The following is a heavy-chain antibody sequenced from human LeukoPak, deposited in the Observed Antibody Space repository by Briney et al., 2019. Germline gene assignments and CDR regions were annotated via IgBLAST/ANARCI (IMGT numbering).Heavy chain of an antibody. CDR1: GGSISSSSYY. CDR3: ARHIGGRYYYYYMDV. J-gene: IGHJ6*03. V-gene: IGHV4-39*01. D-gene: IGHD3-16*02. CDR2: IFYTGST. Sequence: SETLSLTCTVSGGSISSSSYYWGWIRQPPGTGLEWLGNIFYTGSTYYNPSLKSRVTISVDTSKNHFSLRLSSVTAADTAVYYCARHIGGRYYYYYMDVWGKGTTVTVSS.